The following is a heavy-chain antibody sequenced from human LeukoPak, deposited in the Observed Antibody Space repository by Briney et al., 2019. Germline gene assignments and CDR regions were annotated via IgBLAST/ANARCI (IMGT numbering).Heavy chain of an antibody. Sequence: GGSLRLSCAASGFTFSRYWMTWVRQAPGKGLEWVAVISYDGSNKYYADSVKGRFTISRDNSKNTLYLQMNSLRAEDTAVYYCARDQQWLPDYWGQGTQVTVSS. CDR2: ISYDGSNK. D-gene: IGHD6-19*01. CDR3: ARDQQWLPDY. V-gene: IGHV3-30*03. CDR1: GFTFSRYW. J-gene: IGHJ4*02.